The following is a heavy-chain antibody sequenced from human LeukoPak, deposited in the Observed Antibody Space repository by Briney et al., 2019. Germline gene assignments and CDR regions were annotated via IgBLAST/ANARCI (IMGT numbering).Heavy chain of an antibody. Sequence: SQTLSLTCTVSGGSISSGSYYWSWIRQPAGKGLEWIGRIYTSGSTNYNPSLKSRVTISVDTSKNQFSLKLSSVTAADTAVYYCASWSGSYDGGFDYWGQGTLVTVSS. CDR3: ASWSGSYDGGFDY. D-gene: IGHD1-26*01. J-gene: IGHJ4*02. CDR1: GGSISSGSYY. CDR2: IYTSGST. V-gene: IGHV4-61*02.